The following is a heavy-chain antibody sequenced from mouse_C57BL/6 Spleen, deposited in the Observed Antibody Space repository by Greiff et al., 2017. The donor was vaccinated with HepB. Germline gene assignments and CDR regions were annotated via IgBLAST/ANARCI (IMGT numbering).Heavy chain of an antibody. CDR3: ARDGSSYDWYFDV. Sequence: VQLQQSGPELVKPGDSVKISCKASGYSFTGYFMNWVMQSHGKSLEWIGRINPYNGDTFYNQKFKGKATLTVDKSSSTAHMELRSLTSEDSAVYYCARDGSSYDWYFDVWGTGTTVTVSS. J-gene: IGHJ1*03. V-gene: IGHV1-20*01. CDR1: GYSFTGYF. D-gene: IGHD1-1*01. CDR2: INPYNGDT.